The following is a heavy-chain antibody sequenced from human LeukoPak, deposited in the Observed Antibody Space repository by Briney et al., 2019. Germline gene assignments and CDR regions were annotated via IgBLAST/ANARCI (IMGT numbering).Heavy chain of an antibody. V-gene: IGHV3-48*03. CDR3: ARVRPTVSYFDY. J-gene: IGHJ4*02. D-gene: IGHD4-17*01. CDR2: ISSSGYPI. CDR1: GFTFSSYD. Sequence: GGSLRLSCAASGFTFSSYDMNWVRQAPGKGLEWVAFISSSGYPIYYADSVKGRFTISRDNAERSLFLQMNSLRAEDTAVYYCARVRPTVSYFDYWGQGTLVTVSS.